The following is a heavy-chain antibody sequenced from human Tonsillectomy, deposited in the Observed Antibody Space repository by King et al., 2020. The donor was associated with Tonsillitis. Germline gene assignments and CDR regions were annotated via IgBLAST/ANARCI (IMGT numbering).Heavy chain of an antibody. CDR2: IDSDGSST. CDR3: AGFSHHGY. J-gene: IGHJ4*02. CDR1: GFTFSSYW. D-gene: IGHD1-14*01. Sequence: VQLVESGGGLVQPGGSLRLSCAASGFTFSSYWMHWVRQAPGKGLVLVSRIDSDGSSTTYADSVEGRFTISRDNAKNTLYLQMNSLRAEDTAVYYCAGFSHHGYWGQGTLVTVSS. V-gene: IGHV3-74*01.